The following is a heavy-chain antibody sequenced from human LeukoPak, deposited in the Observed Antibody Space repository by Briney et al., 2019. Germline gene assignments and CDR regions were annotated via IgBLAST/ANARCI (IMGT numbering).Heavy chain of an antibody. V-gene: IGHV3-30*04. D-gene: IGHD1-26*01. J-gene: IGHJ4*02. Sequence: GGSLRLSCAASGFTFRSYTMHWVRQAPGKGLEWVAVILYDGRTTNYAESVRGRFTISRDTSENALYLQMNNLRPEDTATYYCAREILGSAFSFDYWGQGTLVTVSS. CDR1: GFTFRSYT. CDR3: AREILGSAFSFDY. CDR2: ILYDGRTT.